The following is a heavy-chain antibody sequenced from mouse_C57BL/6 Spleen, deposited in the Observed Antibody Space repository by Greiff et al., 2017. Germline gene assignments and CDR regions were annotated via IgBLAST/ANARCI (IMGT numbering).Heavy chain of an antibody. CDR1: GYSITSGYD. Sequence: DVQLQESGPGMVKPSQSLSLTCTVTGYSITSGYDWHWIRHFPGNKLEWMGYISYSGSTNYNPSLKSRISITHDTSKNHFFLKLNSVTTEDTATYYCAREGGLLSFAYWGQGTLVTVSA. J-gene: IGHJ3*01. CDR3: AREGGLLSFAY. CDR2: ISYSGST. D-gene: IGHD2-10*01. V-gene: IGHV3-1*01.